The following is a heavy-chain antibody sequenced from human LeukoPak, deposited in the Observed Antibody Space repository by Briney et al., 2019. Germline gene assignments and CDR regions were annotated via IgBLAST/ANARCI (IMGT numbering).Heavy chain of an antibody. CDR2: ISDSGDYT. Sequence: GGSLRLPCAGSGFTFSSYAMSWVRQAPGKGLEWVSAISDSGDYTYYADSVKGRFTISRDNSKNTLYLHVNSLRAEDTAVYYCAKDTSIGKYCTSGVCSPFDYWGQGTLVTVSS. V-gene: IGHV3-23*01. D-gene: IGHD2-8*01. J-gene: IGHJ4*02. CDR3: AKDTSIGKYCTSGVCSPFDY. CDR1: GFTFSSYA.